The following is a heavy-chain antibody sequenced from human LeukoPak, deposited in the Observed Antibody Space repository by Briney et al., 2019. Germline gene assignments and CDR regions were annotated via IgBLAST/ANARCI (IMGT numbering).Heavy chain of an antibody. V-gene: IGHV3-11*01. D-gene: IGHD4-17*01. Sequence: PGGSLTLSCAPSGFTFSDYYMSWLRQAPGKGLEWLSYISSSGSNIYYTDSVKGRFTISRDHATNSLYLQMNSLRAEDTAVYYCARGTVTTGDGMDVWGQGTTVTVSS. J-gene: IGHJ6*02. CDR1: GFTFSDYY. CDR3: ARGTVTTGDGMDV. CDR2: ISSSGSNI.